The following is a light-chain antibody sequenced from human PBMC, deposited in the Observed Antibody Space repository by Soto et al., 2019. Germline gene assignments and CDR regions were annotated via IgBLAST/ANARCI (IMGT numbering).Light chain of an antibody. CDR1: QSVSSY. Sequence: EIVLTQSPGTLSLSPGERATLSCRASQSVSSYLAWYQQKPGQAPRLLIYGASTRATGIPVRFSGSGSGTDFTLTISSLEPEDFAVYYCQQRSNWPITFGQGTRLEIK. J-gene: IGKJ5*01. V-gene: IGKV3-11*01. CDR3: QQRSNWPIT. CDR2: GAS.